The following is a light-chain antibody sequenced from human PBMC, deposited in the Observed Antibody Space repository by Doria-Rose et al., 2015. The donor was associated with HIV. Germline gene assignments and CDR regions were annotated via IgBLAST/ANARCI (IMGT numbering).Light chain of an antibody. CDR1: QGISRY. CDR3: QQFDSFPRT. J-gene: IGKJ1*01. Sequence: TQSPSFLSASVGVRVTITCRASQGISRYLAWYQQKPGKAPTLLIFGASTLQSGVPSRFSGSGSGAELTLTISSLQPEDFATYYCQQFDSFPRTFGQGTKVELK. V-gene: IGKV1-9*01. CDR2: GAS.